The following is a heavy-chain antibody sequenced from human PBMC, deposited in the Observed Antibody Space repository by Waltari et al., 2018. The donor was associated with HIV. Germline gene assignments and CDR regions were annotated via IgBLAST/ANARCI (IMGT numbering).Heavy chain of an antibody. CDR1: GYNFTGSY. J-gene: IGHJ4*02. Sequence: QVQLLQSWPEVSKPGASVKVPCRASGYNFTGSYMHWVRQAPGQGLGWMGWINPNSGNTHFAQKFKGRVTLTRVTSIRTAYLEMRRLKSDDTAIYYCARDGVGDAAFDYWGQGTLVTVS. CDR3: ARDGVGDAAFDY. V-gene: IGHV1-2*02. D-gene: IGHD1-26*01. CDR2: INPNSGNT.